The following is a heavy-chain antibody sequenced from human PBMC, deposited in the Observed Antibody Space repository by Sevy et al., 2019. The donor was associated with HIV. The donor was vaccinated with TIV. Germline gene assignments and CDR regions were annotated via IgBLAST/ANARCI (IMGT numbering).Heavy chain of an antibody. CDR3: AITKDYYDSSGYPFDY. V-gene: IGHV1-24*01. CDR1: GYTLTQLS. J-gene: IGHJ4*02. Sequence: ASVKVSCKVSGYTLTQLSMHWVRQAPGKGLEWMGSFDPEDGETIYEQKFQGRVTMTEDTSTDTAYMELSSLKSEDTALFYCAITKDYYDSSGYPFDYWGQGTLVTVSS. D-gene: IGHD3-22*01. CDR2: FDPEDGET.